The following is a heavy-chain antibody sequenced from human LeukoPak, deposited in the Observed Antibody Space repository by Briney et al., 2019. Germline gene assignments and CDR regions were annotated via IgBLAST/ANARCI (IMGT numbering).Heavy chain of an antibody. Sequence: PGGSLRLSCAASGFTFNSDAMSWVRQAPGKGLEWVSVISASGASPYYADSVKGRFTISRDNSKNTLYLQMNSLRAEDTAVYYCAKRAVAGTYYFDYWGQGTLVTASS. D-gene: IGHD6-19*01. CDR2: ISASGASP. J-gene: IGHJ4*02. CDR3: AKRAVAGTYYFDY. V-gene: IGHV3-23*01. CDR1: GFTFNSDA.